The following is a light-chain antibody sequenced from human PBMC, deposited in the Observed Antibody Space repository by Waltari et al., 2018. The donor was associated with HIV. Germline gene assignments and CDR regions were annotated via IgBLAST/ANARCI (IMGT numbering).Light chain of an antibody. CDR1: QSVSSY. J-gene: IGKJ4*01. V-gene: IGKV3-11*01. CDR3: QQRSNWGLT. Sequence: EIVLTQSPATLSLSPGERATLSCRASQSVSSYFAWYQQIPGQTPRLLIYDASNRATGIPARFSGSGSGTDFTLTISSLEPEDFVVYYCQQRSNWGLTFGGGTKVEIK. CDR2: DAS.